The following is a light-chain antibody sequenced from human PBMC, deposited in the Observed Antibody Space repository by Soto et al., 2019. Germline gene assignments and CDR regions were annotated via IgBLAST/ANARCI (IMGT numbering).Light chain of an antibody. V-gene: IGKV3-15*01. Sequence: EIVMTQSPATLSVSAGERATLSCRASQSVSSNLVWYQQKSGQPPRLLIYKATTRATGIPARFSGSGSGTEFTLTISSLQSEDFAVYYCQQYKNWPRTFGQGTKVEIK. CDR2: KAT. CDR3: QQYKNWPRT. J-gene: IGKJ1*01. CDR1: QSVSSN.